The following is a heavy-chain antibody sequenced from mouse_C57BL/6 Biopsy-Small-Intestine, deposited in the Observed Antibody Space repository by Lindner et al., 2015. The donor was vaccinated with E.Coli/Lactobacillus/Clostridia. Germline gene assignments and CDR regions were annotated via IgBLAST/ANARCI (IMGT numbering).Heavy chain of an antibody. V-gene: IGHV1-59*01. D-gene: IGHD6-1*01. CDR1: GYTFSSHG. J-gene: IGHJ3*01. Sequence: SVKVSCKASGYTFSSHGINWVRQAPGQGLEWLGWVSAYNRLHKLCTGDSRARISMTTDTSTSTAYMELRSLRSDDTAVYYCARDLLEFSSGHAAFDIWGQGTGGHRLF. CDR2: VSAYNRLH. CDR3: ARDLLEFSSGHAAFDI.